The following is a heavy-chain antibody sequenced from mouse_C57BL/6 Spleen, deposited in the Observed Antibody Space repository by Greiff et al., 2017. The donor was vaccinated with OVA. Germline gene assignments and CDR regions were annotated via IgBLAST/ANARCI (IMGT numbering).Heavy chain of an antibody. CDR2: INPNNGGT. D-gene: IGHD1-1*01. CDR1: GYTFTDYN. CDR3: ASDYGSSYVYFDY. J-gene: IGHJ2*01. V-gene: IGHV1-22*01. Sequence: EVQLQQSGPELVKPGASVKMSCKASGYTFTDYNMHWVKQSHGKSLEWIGYINPNNGGTSYNQKFKGKATLTVNKSSSTAYMELRSLTSEDSAVYYCASDYGSSYVYFDYWGQGTTLTVSS.